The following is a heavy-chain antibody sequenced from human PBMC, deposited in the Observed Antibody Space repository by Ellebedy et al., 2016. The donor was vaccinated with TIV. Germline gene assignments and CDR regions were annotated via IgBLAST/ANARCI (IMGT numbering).Heavy chain of an antibody. V-gene: IGHV1-46*01. CDR1: GYTFTSYY. CDR2: INPSGGST. J-gene: IGHJ6*02. Sequence: AASVKVSCKASGYTFTSYYMHWVRQAPGQGLECMGIINPSGGSTSYAQKFQGRVTMTRDTSTSTVYMDLSSLRSEDTAVYYCARGGVATLYYYYGMDVWGQGTTVTVSS. D-gene: IGHD5-12*01. CDR3: ARGGVATLYYYYGMDV.